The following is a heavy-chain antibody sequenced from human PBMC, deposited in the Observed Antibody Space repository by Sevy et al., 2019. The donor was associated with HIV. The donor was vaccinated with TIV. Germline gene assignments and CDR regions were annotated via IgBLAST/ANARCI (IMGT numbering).Heavy chain of an antibody. J-gene: IGHJ1*01. V-gene: IGHV3-15*01. CDR2: VKSKTEGGTT. CDR3: ATGGSLFQH. CDR1: GFNFSNVW. Sequence: GGSLRLSCAASGFNFSNVWMSWIRQAPGKGLEGGGNVKSKTEGGTTDYAAPVRGRFAISRDDSNNTLYLEMTSLKTEDTAVYYCATGGSLFQHWGQGTLVTVSS. D-gene: IGHD3-16*01.